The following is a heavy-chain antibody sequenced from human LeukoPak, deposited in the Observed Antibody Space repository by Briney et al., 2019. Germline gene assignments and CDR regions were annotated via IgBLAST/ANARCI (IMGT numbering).Heavy chain of an antibody. D-gene: IGHD3-22*01. J-gene: IGHJ4*02. CDR2: INPNSGGT. CDR3: TNCHYDSSTYYYKFDY. Sequence: ASVKVSCKASGYTFTGYYMHWVRQAPGQGLEWMGWINPNSGGTNYAQKFQGRVTMTEDTSTDTAYMELSSLRSEDTAVYYCTNCHYDSSTYYYKFDYWGQGTLVTVSS. CDR1: GYTFTGYY. V-gene: IGHV1-2*02.